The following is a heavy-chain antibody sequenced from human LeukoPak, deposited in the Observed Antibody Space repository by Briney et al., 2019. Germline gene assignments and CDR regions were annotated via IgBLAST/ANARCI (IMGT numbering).Heavy chain of an antibody. J-gene: IGHJ6*03. CDR3: ARSRGRSSYYYYMDV. Sequence: SETLSLTCTVSGGSISSYYWNWIRQPAGKGLEWIGRIYNSGTTNYNPSLKSRVTMSVDTSKSQFSLKLSSVTAADTAVYYCARSRGRSSYYYYMDVWGEGTTVTISS. D-gene: IGHD1-26*01. V-gene: IGHV4-4*07. CDR1: GGSISSYY. CDR2: IYNSGTT.